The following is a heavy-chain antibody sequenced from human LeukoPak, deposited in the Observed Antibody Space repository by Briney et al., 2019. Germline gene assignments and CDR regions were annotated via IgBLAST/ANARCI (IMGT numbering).Heavy chain of an antibody. J-gene: IGHJ4*02. CDR3: AREAKYYYEP. Sequence: SDTLSLTCAVSGYSISSGDWWGWIRQPPGKGLEWIGEINHSGSTNYNPSLKSRVTISVDTSKNQFSPKLSSVTAADTAVYYCAREAKYYYEPWGQGTLVTVSS. V-gene: IGHV4-28*03. D-gene: IGHD3-22*01. CDR1: GYSISSGDW. CDR2: INHSGST.